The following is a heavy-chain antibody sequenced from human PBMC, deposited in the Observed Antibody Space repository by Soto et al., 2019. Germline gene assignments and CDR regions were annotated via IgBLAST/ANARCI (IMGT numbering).Heavy chain of an antibody. CDR3: ARPLGARHAYDI. D-gene: IGHD1-26*01. CDR2: VYSDGAT. V-gene: IGHV3-66*01. CDR1: GFSVSSNY. Sequence: QPGGSLRLSCTVSGFSVSSNYMNWVRQAPGKGLAWVSVVYSDGATDYADSVKGRFTISTDNLKNTVYLQMNDLRAEDTALYYCARPLGARHAYDIWGQGTMVTVSS. J-gene: IGHJ3*02.